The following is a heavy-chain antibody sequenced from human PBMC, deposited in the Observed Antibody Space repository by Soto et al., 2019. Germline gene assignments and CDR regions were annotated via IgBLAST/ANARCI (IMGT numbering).Heavy chain of an antibody. CDR2: INAGNGNT. V-gene: IGHV1-3*01. J-gene: IGHJ4*02. CDR3: ARGPGGPDGPGDY. D-gene: IGHD2-15*01. CDR1: GYTFTSYA. Sequence: QVQLVQSGAEVKKPGASVKVSFKASGYTFTSYAMHWVRQAPGQRLEWMGCINAGNGNTKYSQKFQGRVTITRDTSASTAYMELSSLRSEGTAVYYCARGPGGPDGPGDYWGQGTLVTVSS.